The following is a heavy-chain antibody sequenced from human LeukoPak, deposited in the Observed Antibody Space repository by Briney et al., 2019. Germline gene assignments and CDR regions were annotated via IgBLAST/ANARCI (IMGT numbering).Heavy chain of an antibody. CDR1: GFTFSSYA. D-gene: IGHD3-10*01. Sequence: GGSLRLSCAASGFTFSSYAMSWVRQAPGMGLEWASSLSGSGGATYYADSVKGRVTISRDNSKNTLYLQMSSLRAEDTAVYYCAKSPADSGANAFDIWGRGTVVTVSS. CDR2: LSGSGGAT. J-gene: IGHJ3*02. V-gene: IGHV3-23*01. CDR3: AKSPADSGANAFDI.